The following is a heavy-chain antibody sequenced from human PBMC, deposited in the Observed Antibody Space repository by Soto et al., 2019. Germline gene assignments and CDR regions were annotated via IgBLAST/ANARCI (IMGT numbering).Heavy chain of an antibody. CDR2: IYSGGST. CDR3: ARVRVESGYPEYFQH. CDR1: GFTVSSNY. V-gene: IGHV3-53*01. J-gene: IGHJ1*01. Sequence: EVQLVESGGGLIQPGGSLSLSCAASGFTVSSNYMSWVRQAPGKGLEWVSVIYSGGSTYYADSVKGRFTIARDNSKNTLYIQMNSLRAEDTAVYYCARVRVESGYPEYFQHWGQGTLVTVSS. D-gene: IGHD3-22*01.